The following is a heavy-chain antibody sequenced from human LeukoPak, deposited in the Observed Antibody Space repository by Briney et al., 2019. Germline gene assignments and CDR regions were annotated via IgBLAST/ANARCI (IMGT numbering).Heavy chain of an antibody. CDR2: ISYDGSNK. J-gene: IGHJ4*02. CDR3: ARDSVYYYGSGSYRRVGYYFDY. CDR1: GFTFSSYA. V-gene: IGHV3-30*01. D-gene: IGHD3-10*01. Sequence: SGGSLRLSCAASGFTFSSYAMHWVRQAPGKGLEWVAVISYDGSNKYYADSVKGRFTISRDNSKNTLYLQMNSLRAEDTAVYYCARDSVYYYGSGSYRRVGYYFDYWGQGTLVTVSS.